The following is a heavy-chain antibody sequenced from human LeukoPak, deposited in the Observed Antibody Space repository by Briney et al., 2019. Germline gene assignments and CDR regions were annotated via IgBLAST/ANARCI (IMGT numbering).Heavy chain of an antibody. Sequence: SGGSLRLSCAASGFSVTDYAMTWIRQSPGKGLEWVSSMSDIGPNTYYADSVKGRFTISRDNSKNTLYLQMNSLRAEDTAVYYCAREGLSPTRAFDIWGQGTMVTVSS. CDR1: GFSVTDYA. J-gene: IGHJ3*02. V-gene: IGHV3-23*01. CDR3: AREGLSPTRAFDI. CDR2: MSDIGPNT.